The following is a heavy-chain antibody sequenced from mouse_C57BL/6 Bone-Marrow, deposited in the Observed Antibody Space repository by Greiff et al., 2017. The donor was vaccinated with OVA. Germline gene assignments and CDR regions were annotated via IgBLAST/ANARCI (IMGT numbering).Heavy chain of an antibody. CDR2: IDPETGGT. D-gene: IGHD2-5*01. J-gene: IGHJ4*01. CDR3: TRVYSNYYAMDY. V-gene: IGHV1-15*01. CDR1: GYPFTDYE. Sequence: QVQLQQSGAELVRPGASVTLSCQASGYPFTDYEMHWVKQTPVHGLEWIGAIDPETGGTAYNQKFKGKAILTADKSSSTAYMELRSLTSEDSAVYYCTRVYSNYYAMDYWGQGTSVTVSS.